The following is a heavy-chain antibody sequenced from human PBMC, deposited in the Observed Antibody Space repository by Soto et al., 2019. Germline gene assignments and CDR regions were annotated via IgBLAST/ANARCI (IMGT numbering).Heavy chain of an antibody. CDR1: GGSISSYY. D-gene: IGHD2-2*01. CDR2: IYYSGST. Sequence: PSETLSLTCTVSGGSISSYYWSWIRQPPGKGLEWIGYIYYSGSTNYNPSLKSRVTISVDTSKNQFSLKLSSVTAADTAVYYCAREFLGYCSSTSCYSYGMDVWGQGTTVTVSS. V-gene: IGHV4-59*01. J-gene: IGHJ6*02. CDR3: AREFLGYCSSTSCYSYGMDV.